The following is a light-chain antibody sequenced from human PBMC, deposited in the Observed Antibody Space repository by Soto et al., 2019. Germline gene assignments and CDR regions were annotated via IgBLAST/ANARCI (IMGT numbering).Light chain of an antibody. J-gene: IGKJ1*01. V-gene: IGKV3-20*01. CDR2: GAS. CDR1: QSVRSSY. CDR3: QQSET. Sequence: EIVLTQSPGTLSLSPGERATLSCRASQSVRSSYLAWYQQKPGQAPRPLIYGASSRATGIPDRFSGSGSGTDFTLTISRLEPEDFAVYYCQQSETFGQGTKVEIK.